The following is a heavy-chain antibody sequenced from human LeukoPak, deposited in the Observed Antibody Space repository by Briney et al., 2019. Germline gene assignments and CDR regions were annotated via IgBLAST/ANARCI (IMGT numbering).Heavy chain of an antibody. CDR3: ARKGLSGWYY. CDR1: GGSFSGYY. D-gene: IGHD6-19*01. V-gene: IGHV4-34*01. CDR2: INHSGST. J-gene: IGHJ4*02. Sequence: SETLSLTCAVSGGSFSGYYWSWIRLPPGKGLEWIGEINHSGSTNYNPSLKSRVTISVDTSKNQFSLKLSSVTAADTAVYYCARKGLSGWYYWGQGTLVTVSS.